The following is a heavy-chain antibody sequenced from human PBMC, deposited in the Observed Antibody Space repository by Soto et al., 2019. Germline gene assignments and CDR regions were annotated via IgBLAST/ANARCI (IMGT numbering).Heavy chain of an antibody. Sequence: GGSLRLSCAASGFSFSGSDMHWVRQASRKGLEWVGRIKTKPRSYTTTYGASVRGRFTISRDDSQNTACLQMNSLKTDDTAVYYCIRGIDWSFGLWGRGTLVTVSS. J-gene: IGHJ2*01. CDR1: GFSFSGSD. D-gene: IGHD1-26*01. CDR3: IRGIDWSFGL. V-gene: IGHV3-73*01. CDR2: IKTKPRSYTT.